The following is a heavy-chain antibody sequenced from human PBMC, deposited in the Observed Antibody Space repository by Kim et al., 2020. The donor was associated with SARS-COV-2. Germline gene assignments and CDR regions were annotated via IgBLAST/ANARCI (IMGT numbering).Heavy chain of an antibody. V-gene: IGHV3-30*18. D-gene: IGHD3-10*01. CDR2: ISYDGSNK. CDR1: GFTFSSYG. CDR3: AKDSNYGSGSYYDWGDAFDS. Sequence: GGSLRLSCAASGFTFSSYGMHWVRQAPGKGLEWVAVISYDGSNKYYADSVKGRFTISRDNSKNTLYLQMNSLRAEDTAVYYCAKDSNYGSGSYYDWGDAFDSWGRGTMVSVPS. J-gene: IGHJ3*02.